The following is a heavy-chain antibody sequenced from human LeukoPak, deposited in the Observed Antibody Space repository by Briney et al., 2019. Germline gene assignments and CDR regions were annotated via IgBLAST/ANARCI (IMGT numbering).Heavy chain of an antibody. CDR3: TRLPYHDSGTT. CDR2: IRSKANSYAT. CDR1: GFTFSGSA. V-gene: IGHV3-73*01. J-gene: IGHJ5*02. D-gene: IGHD3-22*01. Sequence: GGSLRLSCAASGFTFSGSAMHWVRQASGKGLEWVGRIRSKANSYATAYAASVKGRFTISRDDSKNTAYLQMNSLKTENTAVYYCTRLPYHDSGTTWGQGTLVTVSS.